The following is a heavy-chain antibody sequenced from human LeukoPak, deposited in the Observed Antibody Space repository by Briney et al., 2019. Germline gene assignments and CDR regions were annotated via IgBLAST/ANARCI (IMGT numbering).Heavy chain of an antibody. V-gene: IGHV4-59*08. CDR3: ARHVDSGYDSYYFDY. J-gene: IGHJ4*02. CDR1: GGSISSYY. Sequence: SETLSLTCAVSGGSISSYYWSWIRQPPGKGLEWIGYIYYSGSTNYNPSLKSRVTISVDTSKNQFSLKLGSVTAADTAVYYCARHVDSGYDSYYFDYWGQGTLVTVSS. CDR2: IYYSGST. D-gene: IGHD5-12*01.